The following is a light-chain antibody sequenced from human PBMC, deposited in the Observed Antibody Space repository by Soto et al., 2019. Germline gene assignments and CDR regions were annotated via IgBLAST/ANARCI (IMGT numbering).Light chain of an antibody. V-gene: IGLV3-1*01. CDR3: QAWDSSTAG. Sequence: SYELTQPPSVSVSPGQTASITCSGDKLGDKYACWYQQKPGQSPVLVIYQDSKRPSGIPERFSGSNSGNTATLTISGTQAMDEADYYCQAWDSSTAGLGGGTKVTVL. CDR1: KLGDKY. CDR2: QDS. J-gene: IGLJ2*01.